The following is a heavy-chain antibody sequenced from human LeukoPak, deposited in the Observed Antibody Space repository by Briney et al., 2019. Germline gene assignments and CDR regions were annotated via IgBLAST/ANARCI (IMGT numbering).Heavy chain of an antibody. J-gene: IGHJ4*02. CDR1: GFTVSSNY. CDR2: VSGGGSST. V-gene: IGHV3-23*01. Sequence: GGSLRLSCAASGFTVSSNYMSWVRQAPGKGLEWVSSVSGGGSSTFYADSVRGRFTISRDIPKNTVYLQMNSLRVEDTAVYYCAKYFRSGTYYHLDYWGQGTLVTVSS. CDR3: AKYFRSGTYYHLDY. D-gene: IGHD1-26*01.